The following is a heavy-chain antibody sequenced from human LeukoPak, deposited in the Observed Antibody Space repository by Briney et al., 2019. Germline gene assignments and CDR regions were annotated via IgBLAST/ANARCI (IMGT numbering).Heavy chain of an antibody. J-gene: IGHJ5*02. Sequence: SETLSLTCTVSGGSIGSYYWSWIRQPPGKGLEWIGYIYYSGSTNYNPSLKSRVTISVDTSKNQFSLKLSSVTAADTAVYYCARAMVRGLYAGWFDPWGQGTLVTVSS. CDR1: GGSIGSYY. CDR2: IYYSGST. CDR3: ARAMVRGLYAGWFDP. D-gene: IGHD3-10*01. V-gene: IGHV4-59*01.